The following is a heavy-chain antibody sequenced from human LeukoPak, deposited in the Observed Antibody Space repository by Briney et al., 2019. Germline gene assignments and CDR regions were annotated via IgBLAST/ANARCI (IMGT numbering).Heavy chain of an antibody. J-gene: IGHJ4*02. CDR1: GGSFSGYY. CDR2: INHSGST. Sequence: SETLSLTCAVYGGSFSGYYWSWIRQPPGKGLEWIGEINHSGSTNYNPSPKSRVTISVDTSKNQFSLKLSSVTAADTAVYYCARLGAMVRVILLWGQGTLVTVSS. V-gene: IGHV4-34*01. D-gene: IGHD3-10*01. CDR3: ARLGAMVRVILL.